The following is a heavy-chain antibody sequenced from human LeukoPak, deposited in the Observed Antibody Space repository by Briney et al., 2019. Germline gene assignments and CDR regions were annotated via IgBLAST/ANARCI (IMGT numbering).Heavy chain of an antibody. J-gene: IGHJ3*02. D-gene: IGHD3-10*01. CDR2: ISRSSAYI. CDR1: GFTFSSYS. Sequence: GRSLRLSCAASGFTFSSYSMNWVHQAPGKGLEWVSSISRSSAYIYYADSVKGRFTISRDNAKNSLYLQMNSLRAEDTAVYYCASFPPYMVRTDAFDIWGQGTMVTVSS. CDR3: ASFPPYMVRTDAFDI. V-gene: IGHV3-21*01.